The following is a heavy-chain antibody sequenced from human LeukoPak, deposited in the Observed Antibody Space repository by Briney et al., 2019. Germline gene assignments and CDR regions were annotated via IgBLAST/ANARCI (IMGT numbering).Heavy chain of an antibody. CDR3: ARDKVSTKGYSSGWSFDY. J-gene: IGHJ4*02. D-gene: IGHD6-19*01. CDR2: TSNDGINK. Sequence: GGSLRLSCAASGFTFSSYAMHWVRQAPGKGLEWVAVTSNDGINKYYSDSVKGRVTMSRDNSKNTLYLQMDSLRAEDTAVYYCARDKVSTKGYSSGWSFDYWGQGTLVTVSS. V-gene: IGHV3-30*04. CDR1: GFTFSSYA.